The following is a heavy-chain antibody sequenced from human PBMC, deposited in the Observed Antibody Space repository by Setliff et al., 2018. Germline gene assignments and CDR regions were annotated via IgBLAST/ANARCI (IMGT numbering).Heavy chain of an antibody. Sequence: SETLSLTCTVSGSSFSSYSWSWIRQPPGKGLEWIGYKYYSGSTNSNASVESRVTISIDTSRNQFSLELRSVTVADTATYYCVRPGGTTVVARHFDYWGSGILVTVSS. CDR2: KYYSGST. J-gene: IGHJ4*01. CDR1: GSSFSSYS. CDR3: VRPGGTTVVARHFDY. D-gene: IGHD2-15*01. V-gene: IGHV4-59*08.